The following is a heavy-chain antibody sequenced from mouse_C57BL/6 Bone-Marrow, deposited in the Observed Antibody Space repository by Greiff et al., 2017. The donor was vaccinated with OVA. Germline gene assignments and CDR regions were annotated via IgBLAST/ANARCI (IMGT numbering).Heavy chain of an antibody. D-gene: IGHD1-1*01. CDR3: TAIGSSYPY. CDR2: IRLKSDNYAT. CDR1: GFTFSNYW. Sequence: EVKVEESGGGLVQPGGSMKLSCVASGFTFSNYWMNWVRQSPEKGLEWVAQIRLKSDNYATHYAESVKGRFTISRDDSKSSVYLQMNNLRAEDTGIYYCTAIGSSYPYWGQGTLVTVS. V-gene: IGHV6-3*01. J-gene: IGHJ3*01.